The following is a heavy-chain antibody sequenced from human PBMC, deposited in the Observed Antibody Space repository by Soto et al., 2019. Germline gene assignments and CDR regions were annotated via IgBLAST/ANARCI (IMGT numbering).Heavy chain of an antibody. CDR3: AGGHDYGGNADAFDI. V-gene: IGHV1-69*15. CDR2: ILPFFGTA. J-gene: IGHJ3*02. D-gene: IGHD4-17*01. Sequence: QVQLVQSGAEVKKPGSSVKVSCKASGGSFSSSAINWLRQAPGQGPEWMGNILPFFGTADYAQKFQGRVTIHADESTSTAYMARPSLRAEETAVYYFAGGHDYGGNADAFDIWGQGTVVTVSS. CDR1: GGSFSSSA.